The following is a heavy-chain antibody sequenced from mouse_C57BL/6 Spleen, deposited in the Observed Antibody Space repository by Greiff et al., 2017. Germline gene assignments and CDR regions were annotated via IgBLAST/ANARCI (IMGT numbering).Heavy chain of an antibody. V-gene: IGHV14-1*01. CDR3: TRNYGSSHWYFDV. Sequence: EVKLVESGAELVRPGASVKLSCTASGFNIKDYYMHWVKQRPEQGLEWIGRIDPEDGDTEYAPKFPGKATMTADTSSNTAYLQLSSLTSEDTAVYYCTRNYGSSHWYFDVWGTGTTVTVSS. D-gene: IGHD1-1*01. J-gene: IGHJ1*03. CDR1: GFNIKDYY. CDR2: IDPEDGDT.